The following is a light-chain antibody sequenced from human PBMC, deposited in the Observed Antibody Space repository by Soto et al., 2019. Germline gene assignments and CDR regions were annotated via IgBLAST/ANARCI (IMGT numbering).Light chain of an antibody. CDR3: CSYAGSYTWL. Sequence: QPVLTQPRSVSGSPGQSVTISCTGTNSDVGNYNYVSWYQQHPGQAPKLMIYDVTKRPSGVPHRFSASKSGNTASLAISGLQAEDEADYYCCSYAGSYTWLFGGGTKLTVL. CDR1: NSDVGNYNY. V-gene: IGLV2-11*01. J-gene: IGLJ3*02. CDR2: DVT.